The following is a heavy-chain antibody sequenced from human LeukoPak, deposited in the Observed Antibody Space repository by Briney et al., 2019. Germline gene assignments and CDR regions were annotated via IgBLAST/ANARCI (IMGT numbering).Heavy chain of an antibody. Sequence: PTASVRVSCKASGYTFTGYYMHWVRQAPGQGLEWMGWINPNSGGTNYAQKFQGRVTMTRDTSISTAYMELSRLRSDDTAVYYCARVYISFYSYWYFDLWGRGTLVTVSS. D-gene: IGHD2-15*01. CDR3: ARVYISFYSYWYFDL. V-gene: IGHV1-2*02. CDR1: GYTFTGYY. CDR2: INPNSGGT. J-gene: IGHJ2*01.